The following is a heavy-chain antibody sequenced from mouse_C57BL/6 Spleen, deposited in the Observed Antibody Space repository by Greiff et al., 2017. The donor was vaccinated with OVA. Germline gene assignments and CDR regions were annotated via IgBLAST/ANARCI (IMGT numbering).Heavy chain of an antibody. J-gene: IGHJ4*01. V-gene: IGHV1-47*01. D-gene: IGHD1-1*01. Sequence: QVHVKQSGAELVKPGASVKMSCKASGYTFTTYPIEWMKQNHGKSLEWIGNFHPYNDDTKYNEKFKGKATLTVEKSSSTVYLELSRLTSDDSAVYYCAGGYYYGSNYAMDYWGQGTSVTVSS. CDR1: GYTFTTYP. CDR3: AGGYYYGSNYAMDY. CDR2: FHPYNDDT.